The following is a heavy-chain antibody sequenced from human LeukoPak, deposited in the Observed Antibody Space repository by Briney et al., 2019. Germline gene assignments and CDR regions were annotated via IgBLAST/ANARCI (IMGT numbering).Heavy chain of an antibody. Sequence: PGGPLRLSCAASGFTFSSYAMSWVRQAPGKGLEWVSVISGSGGRTYYADSVKGRFTISRDNSKNTLYLQMNSLRAEDTAVYYCAKRVYDSSGYLDYWGQGTLVTVSS. CDR1: GFTFSSYA. CDR2: ISGSGGRT. CDR3: AKRVYDSSGYLDY. J-gene: IGHJ4*02. V-gene: IGHV3-23*01. D-gene: IGHD3-22*01.